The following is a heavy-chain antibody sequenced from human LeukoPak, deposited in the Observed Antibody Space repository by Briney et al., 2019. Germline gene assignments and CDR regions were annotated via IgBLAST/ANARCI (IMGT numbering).Heavy chain of an antibody. CDR3: ARIAVAGSYFDY. Sequence: RPSETLSLTCTVSGGSISSYYWTWIRQPAGKGLQWIGRIYTSGSTTYNPSLKSRVTMSVDTSKNQFSLKLTSVTAVDTAVYYCARIAVAGSYFDYWGQGTLVTVSS. D-gene: IGHD6-19*01. V-gene: IGHV4-4*07. CDR2: IYTSGST. J-gene: IGHJ4*02. CDR1: GGSISSYY.